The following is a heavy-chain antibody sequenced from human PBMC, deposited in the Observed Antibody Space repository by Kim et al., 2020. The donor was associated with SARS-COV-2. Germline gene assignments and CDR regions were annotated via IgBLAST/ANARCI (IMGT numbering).Heavy chain of an antibody. V-gene: IGHV3-74*01. CDR3: ARANGTHGMDV. CDR2: ITRDGTGT. Sequence: GGSLRLSCAASGFTFSTYWLHWVRQAPGRGLVWVSHITRDGTGTHYADPVKGRFTISRDNAKNILYLQMDSLRAGDTAVYYCARANGTHGMDVWGQGTTVTVSS. D-gene: IGHD1-26*01. CDR1: GFTFSTYW. J-gene: IGHJ6*02.